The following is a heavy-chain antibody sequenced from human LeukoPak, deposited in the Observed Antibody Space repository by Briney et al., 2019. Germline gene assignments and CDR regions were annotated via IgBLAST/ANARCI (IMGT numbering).Heavy chain of an antibody. CDR3: AKGNGYSYGRYYFDY. J-gene: IGHJ4*02. D-gene: IGHD5-18*01. CDR1: GFTSSSYA. V-gene: IGHV3-23*01. Sequence: GGSLRLSCAASGFTSSSYAMGWVRQAPGKGLEWVSAITASGGNTYYADSVKGRFTISRDNSKNTLYLQVNSLRAEDTAVYYCAKGNGYSYGRYYFDYWGQGTLVTVSS. CDR2: ITASGGNT.